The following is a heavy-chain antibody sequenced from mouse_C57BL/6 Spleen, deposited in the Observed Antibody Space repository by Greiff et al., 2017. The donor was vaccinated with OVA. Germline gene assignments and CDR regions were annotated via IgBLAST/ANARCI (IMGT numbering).Heavy chain of an antibody. Sequence: QVQLQQPGAELVMPGASVKLSCKASGYTFTSYWMHWVKQRPGQGLEWIGEIDPSDSYTNYNQKFKGKSTLTVDKSSSTAYMQLSSLTSEDSAVYYCARDRGSSPHYAMDYWGQGTSVTVSS. V-gene: IGHV1-69*01. J-gene: IGHJ4*01. D-gene: IGHD1-1*01. CDR2: IDPSDSYT. CDR3: ARDRGSSPHYAMDY. CDR1: GYTFTSYW.